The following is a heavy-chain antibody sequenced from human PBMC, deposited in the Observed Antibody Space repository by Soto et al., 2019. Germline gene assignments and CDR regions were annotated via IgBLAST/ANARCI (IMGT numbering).Heavy chain of an antibody. CDR2: INPNGGST. Sequence: SXKVSLKAAGYTXSGYYLAWVRQAPGQDLEWRGWINPNGGSTNSAKKFQGRVTIARDTSITTAYMELSRLESDHTAVYYFARTEMTTLPNFDYWGQGTQGTVS. CDR3: ARTEMTTLPNFDY. V-gene: IGHV1-2*02. J-gene: IGHJ4*02. D-gene: IGHD4-17*01. CDR1: GYTXSGYY.